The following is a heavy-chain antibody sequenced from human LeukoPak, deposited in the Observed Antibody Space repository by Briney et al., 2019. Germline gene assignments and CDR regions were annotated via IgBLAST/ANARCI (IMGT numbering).Heavy chain of an antibody. V-gene: IGHV3-30*01. J-gene: IGHJ4*02. CDR1: GFTFSSYE. CDR3: ARVACKTSCSNGVYLDY. CDR2: LSYDGSDN. D-gene: IGHD2-2*01. Sequence: PGGSLRLSCAASGFTFSSYEMHWVRQAPGKGLEWVSLLSYDGSDNYYADSVKGRFTISRDNAKNTLYLQMTSMRAEDKAVYYRARVACKTSCSNGVYLDYWGQGTLVTVSS.